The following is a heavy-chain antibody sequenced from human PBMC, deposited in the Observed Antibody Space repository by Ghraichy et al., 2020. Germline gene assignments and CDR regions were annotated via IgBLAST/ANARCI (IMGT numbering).Heavy chain of an antibody. J-gene: IGHJ4*02. CDR2: MKQHGDEK. Sequence: GESLNISCEASGFDFNHYWMTWVRQAPGKGLEWVANMKQHGDEKHYADSIKGRFTISRDNARNSLHLQMNSLRAEDTAIYFCARDYPYGDFGGGLDYWGQGTLVTVSS. V-gene: IGHV3-7*03. D-gene: IGHD4-17*01. CDR3: ARDYPYGDFGGGLDY. CDR1: GFDFNHYW.